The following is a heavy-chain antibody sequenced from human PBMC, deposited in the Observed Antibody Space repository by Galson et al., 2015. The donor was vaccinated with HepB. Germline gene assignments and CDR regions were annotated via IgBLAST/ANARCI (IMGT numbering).Heavy chain of an antibody. CDR1: GFTFSNAW. Sequence: SLRLSCAASGFTFSNAWMSWVRQAPGKGLEWVGRIKSKTDGGTTDYAAPVKGRFTISRDESKNTLYLQMNSLKTEDTAVYYCTTDVTSYGYMNEGYWGQGTLVTVSS. CDR3: TTDVTSYGYMNEGY. V-gene: IGHV3-15*01. CDR2: IKSKTDGGTT. D-gene: IGHD5-18*01. J-gene: IGHJ4*02.